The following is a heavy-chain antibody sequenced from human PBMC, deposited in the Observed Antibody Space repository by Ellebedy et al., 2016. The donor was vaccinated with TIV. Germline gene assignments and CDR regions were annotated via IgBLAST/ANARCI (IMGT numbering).Heavy chain of an antibody. CDR2: INPNSGGT. CDR3: ARSGYCSSTSCYADYYYGMDV. V-gene: IGHV1-2*04. D-gene: IGHD2-2*01. Sequence: AASVKVSCKASGYTFTGYYMHWVRQAPGQGLEWMGWINPNSGGTNYAQKFQGWVTMTRDTSISTAYMELSRLRSDDTAVYYCARSGYCSSTSCYADYYYGMDVWGQGTTVTVSS. CDR1: GYTFTGYY. J-gene: IGHJ6*02.